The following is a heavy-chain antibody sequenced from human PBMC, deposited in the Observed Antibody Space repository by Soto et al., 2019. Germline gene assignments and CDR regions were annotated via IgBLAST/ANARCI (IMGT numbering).Heavy chain of an antibody. V-gene: IGHV3-23*01. J-gene: IGHJ4*02. CDR1: GFTFSSYA. CDR2: ISGSGGST. CDR3: AKALEAVGGFDY. D-gene: IGHD6-13*01. Sequence: EVQLLESGGGLVQPGGSLRLSCAASGFTFSSYAMSWVRQAPGKGLEWVSAISGSGGSTYYADSVKGRFTISRDNSKNPLYLKMNRLRAEDTAVYYFAKALEAVGGFDYWGQGTLVTVSS.